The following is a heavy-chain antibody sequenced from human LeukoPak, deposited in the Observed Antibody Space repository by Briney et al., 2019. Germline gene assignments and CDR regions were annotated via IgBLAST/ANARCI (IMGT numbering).Heavy chain of an antibody. D-gene: IGHD1-14*01. CDR1: GFTVSSYA. J-gene: IGHJ4*02. V-gene: IGHV3-21*06. CDR2: ITSSSSYI. CDR3: ARSRQPDY. Sequence: AVSLRLSCAASGFTVSSYAMHWVRQAPGKALEWGSSITSSSSYIYHADSVKGRFTLSRDNAKNSLYLQMNSLRDEDTAVYYCARSRQPDYWGQGTLITVSS.